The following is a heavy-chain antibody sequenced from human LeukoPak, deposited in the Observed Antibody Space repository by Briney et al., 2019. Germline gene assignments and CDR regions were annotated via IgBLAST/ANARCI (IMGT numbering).Heavy chain of an antibody. CDR1: GGSISSYY. CDR2: IYYSGST. CDR3: ARDVYYYDSSSYYYFDY. Sequence: SETLSLTCTVSGGSISSYYWSWIRQPPGKGLEWIGDIYYSGSTNYNPSLKSRVTISVDTSKNQFSLKLSSVTAADTAVYYCARDVYYYDSSSYYYFDYWGQGTLVTVSS. J-gene: IGHJ4*02. V-gene: IGHV4-59*12. D-gene: IGHD3-22*01.